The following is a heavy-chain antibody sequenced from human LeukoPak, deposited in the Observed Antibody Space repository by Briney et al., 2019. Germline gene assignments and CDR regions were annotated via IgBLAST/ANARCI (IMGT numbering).Heavy chain of an antibody. Sequence: GGSLRLSCAASGFTFSSHTMNWVRQAPGKGLEWVSSMSGAGDFIKYSDAVKGRFTISRDNAKNSLYLQMNSLGVEDTAVYYCARIAVAGYYYCYMDVWGKGTTVTISS. CDR3: ARIAVAGYYYCYMDV. CDR2: MSGAGDFI. D-gene: IGHD6-19*01. CDR1: GFTFSSHT. V-gene: IGHV3-21*01. J-gene: IGHJ6*03.